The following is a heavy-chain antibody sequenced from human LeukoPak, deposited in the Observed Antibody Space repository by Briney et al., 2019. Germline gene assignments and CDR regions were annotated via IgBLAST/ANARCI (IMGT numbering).Heavy chain of an antibody. V-gene: IGHV2-5*02. D-gene: IGHD3-10*01. CDR3: AYSGHYFSFDI. J-gene: IGHJ3*02. CDR1: GFSLSTSGVG. Sequence: SGPTLVNPTQTLTLTCTFSGFSLSTSGVGVGWIRQPPGKALEWLALIYWDDDKRYSPSLKSRLTITKDTSKNQVVLTMTNVDPVDTATHYCAYSGHYFSFDIWGQGTMVTVSS. CDR2: IYWDDDK.